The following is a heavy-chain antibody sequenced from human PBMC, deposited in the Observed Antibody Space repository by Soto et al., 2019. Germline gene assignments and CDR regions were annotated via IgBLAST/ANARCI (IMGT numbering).Heavy chain of an antibody. CDR2: ISSSSSYI. CDR1: GFTFSSYS. J-gene: IGHJ5*02. Sequence: GGSLRLSCAASGFTFSSYSMNWVRQAPGKGLEWVSSISSSSSYIYYADSVKGRFTISRDNAKNSLYLQMNSLRAEDTAVYYCARDLSGGSGSYPNWFDPWGQGTLVTV. CDR3: ARDLSGGSGSYPNWFDP. V-gene: IGHV3-21*01. D-gene: IGHD3-10*01.